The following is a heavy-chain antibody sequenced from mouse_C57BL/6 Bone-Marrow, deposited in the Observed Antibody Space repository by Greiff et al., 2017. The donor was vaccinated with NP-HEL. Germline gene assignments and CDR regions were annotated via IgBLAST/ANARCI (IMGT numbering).Heavy chain of an antibody. Sequence: EVKLVESGAELVRPGSSVKMSCKTSGYTFTSYGINWVKQRPGQGLEWIGYIYIGNGYTDYNEKFKGKATLTSDTSSSTAYMQLSSLTSEDSAIYFCARSPGGTTVVFDYWGQGTTLTVSS. V-gene: IGHV1-58*01. CDR3: ARSPGGTTVVFDY. D-gene: IGHD1-1*01. CDR2: IYIGNGYT. J-gene: IGHJ2*01. CDR1: GYTFTSYG.